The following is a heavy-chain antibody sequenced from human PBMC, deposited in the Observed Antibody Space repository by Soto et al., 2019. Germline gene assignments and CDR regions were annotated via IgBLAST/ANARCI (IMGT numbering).Heavy chain of an antibody. V-gene: IGHV5-51*01. CDR1: GYSFTSYW. CDR3: ARHSPSFSATPIGDY. J-gene: IGHJ4*02. Sequence: GESLKISCKGSGYSFTSYWIGWVRQMPGKGLEWMGIIYPGDSDTRYSPSFQGQVTISADKSISTAYLQWSSLKASDTAMYYCARHSPSFSATPIGDYWGQGTLVTVSS. D-gene: IGHD2-2*01. CDR2: IYPGDSDT.